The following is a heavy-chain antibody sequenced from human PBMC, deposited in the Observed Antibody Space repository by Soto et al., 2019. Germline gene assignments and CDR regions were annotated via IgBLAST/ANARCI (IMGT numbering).Heavy chain of an antibody. D-gene: IGHD1-26*01. V-gene: IGHV3-53*01. CDR1: GFKVGSSY. CDR2: IVSCGST. Sequence: EVKVIESGGDLIEPGGSLRLSCAASGFKVGSSYVTWVRQAPGEGLEWVSVIVSCGSTHYADSVTGRFTVSRDVSNNTVYLHMSSLRAEDTAVYFCATDSRNVGIGYFDSWGLGTLVTVSS. J-gene: IGHJ4*02. CDR3: ATDSRNVGIGYFDS.